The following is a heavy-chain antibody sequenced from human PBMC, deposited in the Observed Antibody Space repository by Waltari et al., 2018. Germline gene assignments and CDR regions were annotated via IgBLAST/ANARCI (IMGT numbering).Heavy chain of an antibody. CDR3: ARQGVGAFDY. CDR1: GYSISSGYY. Sequence: QVQLQESGPGLVKPSETLSLTCAVSGYSISSGYYWGWIRQPPGKGLEWIGSIYHSGTTDYNPSLKSRVTISVDTSKNQFSRKLSSVTAADTAVYYCARQGVGAFDYWGQGTLVTVSS. CDR2: IYHSGTT. D-gene: IGHD1-26*01. V-gene: IGHV4-38-2*01. J-gene: IGHJ4*02.